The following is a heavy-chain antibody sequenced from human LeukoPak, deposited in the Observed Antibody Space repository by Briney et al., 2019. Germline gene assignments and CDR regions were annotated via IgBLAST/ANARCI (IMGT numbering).Heavy chain of an antibody. CDR3: ARHFENNPSLFDY. V-gene: IGHV4-34*01. D-gene: IGHD3-9*01. CDR1: GGSFSGYY. Sequence: KPSETLSLTCAVYGGSFSGYYWSWIRQPPGKGLEWIGEINHSGSTNYNPSLKSRVTISVDTSKNQFSLKLSSVTAADTAVYYCARHFENNPSLFDYWGQGTLVTVSS. CDR2: INHSGST. J-gene: IGHJ4*02.